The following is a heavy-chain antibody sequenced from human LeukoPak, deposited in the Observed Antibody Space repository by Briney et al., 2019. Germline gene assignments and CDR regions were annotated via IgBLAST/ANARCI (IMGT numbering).Heavy chain of an antibody. V-gene: IGHV3-23*01. D-gene: IGHD6-13*01. CDR2: ISGSGGST. Sequence: GGSLRLSCAASGFTFSSYAMSWVRQAPGKGLEWVSAISGSGGSTYYADSVKGRFTISRDNSKNTLYLQLNSLRAEDTAVYYCAKDYIPAAQSPYFDYWGQGTLVTVSS. CDR3: AKDYIPAAQSPYFDY. CDR1: GFTFSSYA. J-gene: IGHJ4*02.